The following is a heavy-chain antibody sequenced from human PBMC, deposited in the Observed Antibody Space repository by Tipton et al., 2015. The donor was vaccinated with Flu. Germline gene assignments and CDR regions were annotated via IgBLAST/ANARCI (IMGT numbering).Heavy chain of an antibody. CDR2: ISWNSGTI. D-gene: IGHD3-22*01. CDR3: VRGSHSSGWPYYFRF. V-gene: IGHV3-9*01. CDR1: GFAFDDYA. J-gene: IGHJ4*02. Sequence: SLRLSCAASGFAFDDYAMYWVRLPPGKGLEWVSTISWNSGTIYYADSVRGRFTISRDNAKNSLYLQMDSLRTEDTALYYCVRGSHSSGWPYYFRFWGQGTLVAVSS.